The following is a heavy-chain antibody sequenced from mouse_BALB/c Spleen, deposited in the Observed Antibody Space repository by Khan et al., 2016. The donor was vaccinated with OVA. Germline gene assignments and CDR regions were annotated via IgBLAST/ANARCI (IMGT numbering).Heavy chain of an antibody. V-gene: IGHV1S81*02. CDR1: GYTFTSYW. Sequence: QVQLQQSGAELVKAGASVKMSCKASGYTFTSYWMHWVKQRLGQGLEWFAETNPTNGRTYYNEKFKSKATLTVDKSSSTAYMLLSGPICEDSAVYYCARIKKIVATYFDYRGQGTTLTVSS. CDR2: TNPTNGRT. CDR3: ARIKKIVATYFDY. D-gene: IGHD1-1*01. J-gene: IGHJ2*01.